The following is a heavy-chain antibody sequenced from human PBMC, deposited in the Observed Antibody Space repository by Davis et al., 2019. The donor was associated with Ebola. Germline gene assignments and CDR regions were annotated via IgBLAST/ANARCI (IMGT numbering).Heavy chain of an antibody. Sequence: SVKVSCKASGGTFISYSISWVRQAPGQGLEWMGRIIPILGIANYAQKFQGRVKITADKSTSTAYMELSSLRSEDTAVYYCARAVTTNNWYFDLWGRGTLVTVSS. J-gene: IGHJ2*01. CDR3: ARAVTTNNWYFDL. CDR2: IIPILGIA. V-gene: IGHV1-69*04. CDR1: GGTFISYS. D-gene: IGHD4-17*01.